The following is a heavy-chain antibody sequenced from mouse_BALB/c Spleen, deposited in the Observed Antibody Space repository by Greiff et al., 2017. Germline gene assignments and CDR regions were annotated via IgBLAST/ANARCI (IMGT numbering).Heavy chain of an antibody. D-gene: IGHD2-1*01. CDR2: ISSGGST. CDR1: GFTFSSYA. V-gene: IGHV5-6-5*01. Sequence: EVMLVESGGGLVKPGGSLKLSCAASGFTFSSYAMSWVRQTPEKRLEWVASISSGGSTYYPDSVKGRFTISRDNARNVLYLQISSLRSEDTAMYYCARGRDYGNYGWFAYWGQGTLVTVSA. J-gene: IGHJ3*01. CDR3: ARGRDYGNYGWFAY.